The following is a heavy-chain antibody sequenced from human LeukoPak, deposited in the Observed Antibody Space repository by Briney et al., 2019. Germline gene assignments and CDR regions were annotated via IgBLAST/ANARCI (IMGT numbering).Heavy chain of an antibody. CDR3: ASGNTGYDRDAFDI. J-gene: IGHJ3*02. CDR1: GGSISSGGYS. Sequence: SEALSLTCAVSGGSISSGGYSWSWVRQPPGEGLEWVGYIYHSGTTYYNPSLQSRVTISLDRSKNQFSLKLSSMTAADTAVYYCASGNTGYDRDAFDIWGQGTMVTVSS. D-gene: IGHD5-12*01. V-gene: IGHV4-30-2*01. CDR2: IYHSGTT.